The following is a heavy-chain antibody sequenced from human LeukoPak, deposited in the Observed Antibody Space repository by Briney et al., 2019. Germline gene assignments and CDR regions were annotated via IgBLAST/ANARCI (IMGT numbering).Heavy chain of an antibody. CDR3: ASDSSVLIKGAY. D-gene: IGHD6-19*01. CDR1: GCTFSSYW. J-gene: IGHJ4*02. CDR2: IKQDGSEK. Sequence: PGGSLRLSCAASGCTFSSYWMKWVRQAPGKGLEWVANIKQDGSEKYYVDSVKGRFTISRDNAKNLLYLQMNSLRAEDTAVYYCASDSSVLIKGAYWGQGTLVTVSS. V-gene: IGHV3-7*04.